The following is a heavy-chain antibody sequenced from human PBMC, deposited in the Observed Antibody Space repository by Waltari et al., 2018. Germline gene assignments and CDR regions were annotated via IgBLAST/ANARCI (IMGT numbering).Heavy chain of an antibody. CDR2: INYSGNT. CDR1: SESFSAYS. J-gene: IGHJ4*02. V-gene: IGHV4-34*01. CDR3: ARGRPSDDGRLLGFFD. Sequence: QVQLQQWGVGLLKPSETLSLTCAVSSESFSAYSWNWIRQPPGEGLEWIGEINYSGNTNAHSFIRSRVTILADASKIQVSLKLRAATAADTAMYYCARGRPSDDGRLLGFFDWGQGILVTVAS. D-gene: IGHD3-3*01.